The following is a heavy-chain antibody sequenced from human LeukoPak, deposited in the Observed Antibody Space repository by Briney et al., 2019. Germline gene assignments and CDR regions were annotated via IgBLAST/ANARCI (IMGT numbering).Heavy chain of an antibody. CDR1: GGSFSGYY. V-gene: IGHV4-34*01. Sequence: PSETLSLTCAVYGGSFSGYYWSWIRQPPGKGLEWIGEINHSGSTNYNPSLKSRVTISVDTSKNQFSLKLSSVTAADTAVYYCARINLPYSSSWYEGDYWGQGTLVTVSS. CDR3: ARINLPYSSSWYEGDY. CDR2: INHSGST. D-gene: IGHD6-13*01. J-gene: IGHJ4*02.